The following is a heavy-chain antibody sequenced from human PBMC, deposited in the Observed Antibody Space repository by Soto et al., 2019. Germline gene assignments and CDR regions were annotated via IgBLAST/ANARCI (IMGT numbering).Heavy chain of an antibody. CDR1: GGSITSYY. V-gene: IGHV4-59*01. Sequence: QVQLQESGPGLVKPLETLSLTCTVPGGSITSYYWIWVRQPPGKGLEWIGYIYYNGNINYNPSLKSRLTISLDTTKNQCSLRLSSVTAADTAVYYCATGRVYFGSEYWGQGTLVTVSS. CDR3: ATGRVYFGSEY. J-gene: IGHJ4*02. CDR2: IYYNGNI. D-gene: IGHD3-10*01.